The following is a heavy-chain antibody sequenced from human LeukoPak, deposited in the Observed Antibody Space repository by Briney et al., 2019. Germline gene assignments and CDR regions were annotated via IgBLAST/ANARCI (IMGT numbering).Heavy chain of an antibody. CDR3: ARDHEWGRAYFDY. V-gene: IGHV3-33*01. J-gene: IGHJ4*02. Sequence: PGGSLRLSCAASGFTFSSYGMHWVRQAPGKGLEWVGVIWYDGSNGYCADSVKGRFTISRDNSKNTLYLQMNSLRAEDTAVYYCARDHEWGRAYFDYWGQGTLVTVSS. CDR1: GFTFSSYG. CDR2: IWYDGSNG. D-gene: IGHD1-26*01.